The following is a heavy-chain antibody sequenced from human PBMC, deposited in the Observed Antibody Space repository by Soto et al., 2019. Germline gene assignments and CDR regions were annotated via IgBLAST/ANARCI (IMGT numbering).Heavy chain of an antibody. Sequence: WWSLRLSCAASGFTFSSYAMSWFRQAPGKGLEWVSAISGSGGSTYYADSVKGRFTISRDNSKNTLYLQMNSLRAEDTAVYYCAKPVHRSTDYYYYGMDVWGQGTTVTVS. CDR1: GFTFSSYA. CDR3: AKPVHRSTDYYYYGMDV. CDR2: ISGSGGST. J-gene: IGHJ6*02. D-gene: IGHD1-1*01. V-gene: IGHV3-23*01.